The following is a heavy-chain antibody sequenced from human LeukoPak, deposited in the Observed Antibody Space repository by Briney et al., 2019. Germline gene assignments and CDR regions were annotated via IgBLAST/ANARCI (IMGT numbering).Heavy chain of an antibody. CDR2: IYHSGST. D-gene: IGHD3-22*01. CDR1: GYSISSGYY. V-gene: IGHV4-38-2*02. J-gene: IGHJ4*02. Sequence: PSETLSLTCTVSGYSISSGYYWGWIRQPPGKGLEWIGSIYHSGSTYYNPSLKSRVTISVDTSKNQFSLKLSSVTAADTAVYYCATPLGEYYYDSSGYYQNGFFDYWGQGTLVTVSS. CDR3: ATPLGEYYYDSSGYYQNGFFDY.